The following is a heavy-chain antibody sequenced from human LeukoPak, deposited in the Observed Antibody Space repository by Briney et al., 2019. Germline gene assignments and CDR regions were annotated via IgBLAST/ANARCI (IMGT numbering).Heavy chain of an antibody. V-gene: IGHV1-46*01. D-gene: IGHD5-24*01. CDR1: GYTFTGYW. J-gene: IGHJ5*02. CDR2: ISPSGGST. CDR3: ARDNSARDEAWWFNP. Sequence: GASVKVSCKAFGYTFTGYWMHWVRQAPGQGPEWMGVISPSGGSTIHAQKFKGRVTLTRDMSTSTDYLELSSLRSEDTAVYYCARDNSARDEAWWFNPWGQGTLVTVSS.